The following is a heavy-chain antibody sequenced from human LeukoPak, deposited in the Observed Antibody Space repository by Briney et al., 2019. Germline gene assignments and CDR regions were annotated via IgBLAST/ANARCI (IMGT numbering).Heavy chain of an antibody. D-gene: IGHD3-22*01. J-gene: IGHJ4*02. V-gene: IGHV3-21*01. Sequence: GGSLCLSCAASGFTFSSYSMNWVRQAPGKGLEWVSSISSSGRYIHYADSVKGRFTISRDNANNSLYLQMNSLRAEDTAVYYCPRGPYYYDSSGYYYSDNFDSWGKGTPVSSSS. CDR3: PRGPYYYDSSGYYYSDNFDS. CDR1: GFTFSSYS. CDR2: ISSSGRYI.